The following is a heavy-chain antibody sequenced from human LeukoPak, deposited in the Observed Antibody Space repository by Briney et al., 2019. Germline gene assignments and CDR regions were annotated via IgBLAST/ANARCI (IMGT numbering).Heavy chain of an antibody. V-gene: IGHV1-69*13. CDR2: IIPIFGTA. D-gene: IGHD1-14*01. CDR1: GGTFSSYA. Sequence: SVKVSCTASGGTFSSYAISWVRQAPGQGLEWMGGIIPIFGTANYAQKFQGRVTITADESTSTAYMELSSLRSEDTAVYYCARPGHYYYGMDVWGQGTTVTVSS. J-gene: IGHJ6*02. CDR3: ARPGHYYYGMDV.